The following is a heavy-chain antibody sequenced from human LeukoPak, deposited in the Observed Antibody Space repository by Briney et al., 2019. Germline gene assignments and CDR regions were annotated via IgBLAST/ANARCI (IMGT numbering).Heavy chain of an antibody. Sequence: GGSLRLSCAASGFSVSTNYISWVRQAPGKGLEWVSIIYGGGSTYYADSERGRFTISKDNSKNTVYFQMSSLRAEDTAVYYCVRTPFDYEILTGLYAFDIWGQGTTVTFSS. V-gene: IGHV3-66*01. CDR1: GFSVSTNY. J-gene: IGHJ3*02. CDR3: VRTPFDYEILTGLYAFDI. CDR2: IYGGGST. D-gene: IGHD3-9*01.